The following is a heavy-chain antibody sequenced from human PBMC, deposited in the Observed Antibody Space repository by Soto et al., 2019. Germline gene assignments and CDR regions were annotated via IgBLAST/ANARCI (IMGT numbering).Heavy chain of an antibody. J-gene: IGHJ5*02. Sequence: LSLTCTVSGGSISSYYWSWIRQPPGKGLEWIGYIYYSGSTNYNPSLKSRVTISVDTSKNQFSLKLSPVTAADTAVYYCARDLLLGGYEGWFDPWGQGTLVTVSS. V-gene: IGHV4-59*01. CDR1: GGSISSYY. CDR3: ARDLLLGGYEGWFDP. CDR2: IYYSGST. D-gene: IGHD5-12*01.